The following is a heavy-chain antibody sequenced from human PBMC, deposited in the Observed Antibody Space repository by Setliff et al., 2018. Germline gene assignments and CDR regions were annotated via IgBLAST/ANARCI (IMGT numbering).Heavy chain of an antibody. CDR2: ISADGANE. CDR3: AKELWPDTRYYYMDL. V-gene: IGHV3-30*01. Sequence: GGSLRLSCVASGFSFSTYTVHWVRQAPGKGLEWISADGANEYYADSVKGRFTISRDKSRNTLYLQMTGLRTDDTALYYCAKELWPDTRYYYMDLWGKGTTVTVSS. D-gene: IGHD3-10*01. J-gene: IGHJ6*03. CDR1: GFSFSTYT.